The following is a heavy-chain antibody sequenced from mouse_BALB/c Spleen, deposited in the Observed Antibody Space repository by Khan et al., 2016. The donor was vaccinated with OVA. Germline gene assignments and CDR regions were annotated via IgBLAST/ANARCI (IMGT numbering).Heavy chain of an antibody. V-gene: IGHV1-76*01. J-gene: IGHJ2*01. D-gene: IGHD3-1*01. CDR1: GYIFTSYW. Sequence: QVQLKQSGAELVRPGASVKLSCKTSGYIFTSYWIHWVKQRSGKGLEWIARIYPGTDNTYYNEKFKDKATLTADKSSSTAYMQLSSLKSEDSDVYFCAREGALYPFDHWGQGTTLTVSA. CDR2: IYPGTDNT. CDR3: AREGALYPFDH.